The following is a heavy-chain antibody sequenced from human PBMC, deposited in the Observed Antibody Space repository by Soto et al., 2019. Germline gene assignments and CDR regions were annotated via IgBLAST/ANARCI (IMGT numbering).Heavy chain of an antibody. J-gene: IGHJ6*02. Sequence: ASVKVSCKASGDTIINYATHWVRQAPGQRLEWMGWINAGNDNTKYSQTFLGRVTITRDTSTNTAYMELSSLTSEDKAVYYCARDRVKESIMGPLQSSYAIHVSGPGTAVTVYS. D-gene: IGHD3-16*01. CDR3: ARDRVKESIMGPLQSSYAIHV. CDR1: GDTIINYA. V-gene: IGHV1-3*01. CDR2: INAGNDNT.